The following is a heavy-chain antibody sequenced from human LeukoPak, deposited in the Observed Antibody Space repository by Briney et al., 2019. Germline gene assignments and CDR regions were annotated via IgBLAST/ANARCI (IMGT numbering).Heavy chain of an antibody. V-gene: IGHV3-74*01. CDR2: INTDGSST. CDR3: ARATSGYYDY. D-gene: IGHD2-15*01. J-gene: IGHJ4*02. CDR1: GFTFTSYW. Sequence: GGSLRLSCAASGFTFTSYWMHWVRQAPGKGLVWVSRINTDGSSTTYPDSVKGRFTISRDNAKNTLYLQMNSLRAEDTAVCYCARATSGYYDYWGQGTLVTVSS.